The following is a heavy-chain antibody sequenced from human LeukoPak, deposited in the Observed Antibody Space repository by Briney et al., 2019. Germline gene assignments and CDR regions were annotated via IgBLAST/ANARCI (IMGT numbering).Heavy chain of an antibody. CDR2: ISSSSSTI. CDR3: ARDLGYYDSSGYRFGAFDI. J-gene: IGHJ3*02. D-gene: IGHD3-22*01. CDR1: GFTFSSHS. Sequence: GGSLRLSCAASGFTFSSHSMNWVRQAPGKGLEWVSYISSSSSTIYYADSVKGRFTISRDNAKNSLYLQMNSLRAEDTAVYYCARDLGYYDSSGYRFGAFDIWGQGTMVTVSS. V-gene: IGHV3-48*01.